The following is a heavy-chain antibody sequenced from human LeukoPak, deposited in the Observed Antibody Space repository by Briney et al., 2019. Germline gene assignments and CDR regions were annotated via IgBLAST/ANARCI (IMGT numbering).Heavy chain of an antibody. CDR1: GGSFSGYY. D-gene: IGHD3-10*01. CDR3: ARVQEFYFDY. CDR2: INHSGST. V-gene: IGHV4-34*01. Sequence: SETLSLTCAVYGGSFSGYYWSWIRQPPGKGLEWIGEINHSGSTNYNPSLKSRVTISVDTSKNQFSLKLSSVTAADTAVYYCARVQEFYFDYWGQGSLVTVSS. J-gene: IGHJ4*02.